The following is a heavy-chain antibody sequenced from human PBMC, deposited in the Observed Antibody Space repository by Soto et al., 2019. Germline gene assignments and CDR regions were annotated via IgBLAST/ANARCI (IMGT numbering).Heavy chain of an antibody. Sequence: PSETLSLTCTVSGDTVNNGDYFWSWIRQSPGKGLEWLGYIYFTGSTYYSPSLKSRLHISMDKSKNHFSLEMTSVTVADTAVYFCARGAVVYVVPAFQRALHPWGPGLLVTVSS. CDR3: ARGAVVYVVPAFQRALHP. D-gene: IGHD2-8*02. CDR1: GDTVNNGDYF. J-gene: IGHJ5*02. CDR2: IYFTGST. V-gene: IGHV4-30-4*01.